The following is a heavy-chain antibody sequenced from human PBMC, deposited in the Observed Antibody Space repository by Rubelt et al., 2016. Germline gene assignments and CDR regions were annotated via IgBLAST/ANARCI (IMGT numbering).Heavy chain of an antibody. D-gene: IGHD1-26*01. CDR1: GFTFSSYA. V-gene: IGHV3-23*01. CDR2: ISGSGGST. J-gene: IGHJ4*02. Sequence: EVQLLESGGGLVQPGGSLRLSCAASGFTFSSYAMSWVRQATGQGLEWVSAISGSGGSTYYADSVKGRFTISRDNSQNTLYLQMNSLRAEDTAVYYCAKVGGGRVGAFDYWGQGTLVTVSS. CDR3: AKVGGGRVGAFDY.